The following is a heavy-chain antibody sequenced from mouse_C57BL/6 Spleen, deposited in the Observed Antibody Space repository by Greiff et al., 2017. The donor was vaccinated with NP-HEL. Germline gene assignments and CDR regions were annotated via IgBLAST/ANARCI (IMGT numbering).Heavy chain of an antibody. V-gene: IGHV5-4*03. CDR2: ISDGGSYT. J-gene: IGHJ3*01. CDR3: ARAYDYPAWFAY. Sequence: DVMLVESGGGLVKPGGSLKLSCAASGFTFSSYAMSWVRQTPEKRLEWVATISDGGSYTYYPDNVKGRFTISRDNAKNNLYLQMSHLKSEDTAMYYCARAYDYPAWFAYWGQGTLVTVSA. D-gene: IGHD2-4*01. CDR1: GFTFSSYA.